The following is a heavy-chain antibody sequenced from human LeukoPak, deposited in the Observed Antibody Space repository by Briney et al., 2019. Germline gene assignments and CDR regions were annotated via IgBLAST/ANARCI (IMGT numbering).Heavy chain of an antibody. V-gene: IGHV3-21*01. J-gene: IGHJ4*02. CDR2: ISSSSSYI. D-gene: IGHD6-13*01. CDR1: GFTFSSYS. Sequence: PGGSLRLSCAASGFTFSSYSMNWVRQAPGKGLEWVSSISSSSSYIYYADSVKGRFTISRDNAKNSLYLQMNSLRAEDTAVYYCARDLGSYGSWYVYWGQGTLVTVSS. CDR3: ARDLGSYGSWYVY.